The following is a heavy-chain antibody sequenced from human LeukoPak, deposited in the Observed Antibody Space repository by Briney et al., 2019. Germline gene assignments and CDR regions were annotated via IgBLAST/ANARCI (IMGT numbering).Heavy chain of an antibody. J-gene: IGHJ6*02. CDR3: ATSLEADPYCSSTSCYGSYYYYGMDV. V-gene: IGHV1-69*01. D-gene: IGHD2-2*01. CDR2: IIPIFGTA. CDR1: GGTFSSYA. Sequence: SVKLSCTASGGTFSSYAISWVRQAPGQGLEWMGGIIPIFGTANYAQKFQGRVTITADESTSTAYMELNSLRSEDTAVYYCATSLEADPYCSSTSCYGSYYYYGMDVWGQGTTVTVSS.